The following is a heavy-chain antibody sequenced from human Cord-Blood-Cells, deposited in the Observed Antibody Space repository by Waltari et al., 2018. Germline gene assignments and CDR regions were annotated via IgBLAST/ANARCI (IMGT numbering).Heavy chain of an antibody. D-gene: IGHD6-19*01. CDR2: ISSSSSYI. Sequence: EVQLVESGGGLVKPGGSLGISWSAFGFSFRSHILNWACQAPGKGLGWFSSISSSSSYIYYADSVKGRFTISRDNAKNSLYLQMNSLRAEDTAVYYCARDPPYSGWYDYWGQGTLVTVSS. CDR3: ARDPPYSGWYDY. J-gene: IGHJ4*02. CDR1: GFSFRSHI. V-gene: IGHV3-21*01.